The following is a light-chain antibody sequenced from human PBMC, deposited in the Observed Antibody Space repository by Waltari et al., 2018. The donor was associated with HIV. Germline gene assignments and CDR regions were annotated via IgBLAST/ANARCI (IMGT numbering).Light chain of an antibody. CDR1: SSNIGSNS. CDR3: AAWDNSLSVLVV. Sequence: SVLTQTPSASGTPGQRVTISCSGSSSNIGSNSVYWYQQLPGTAPKLLNYRNNQRPSGVPDRFSGSKSGTSASLAISGLRSEDEADYYCAAWDNSLSVLVVFGGGTKLTVL. J-gene: IGLJ2*01. CDR2: RNN. V-gene: IGLV1-47*01.